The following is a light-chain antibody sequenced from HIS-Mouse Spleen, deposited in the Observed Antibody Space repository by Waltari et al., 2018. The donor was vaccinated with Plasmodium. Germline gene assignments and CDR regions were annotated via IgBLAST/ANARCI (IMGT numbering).Light chain of an antibody. CDR3: QQYGSSPYT. J-gene: IGKJ2*01. CDR1: QSVSSSY. CDR2: GAS. Sequence: IVLTPSPCTLSLSPGERATLSCRASQSVSSSYLAWYQQKPGQAPRLLIYGASTRATGIPDRFSGSGSGTDFTLTISRLEPEDFAVYYCQQYGSSPYTFGQGTKLEIK. V-gene: IGKV3-20*01.